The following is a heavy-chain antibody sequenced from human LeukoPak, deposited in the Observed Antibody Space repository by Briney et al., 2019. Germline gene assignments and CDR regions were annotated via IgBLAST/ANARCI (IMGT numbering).Heavy chain of an antibody. CDR3: AKSEEDILTGSFDY. CDR2: ISWNSGSI. CDR1: GFTFDDYA. Sequence: GGSLRLSCAASGFTFDDYAMHWVRQAPGKGLEWVSGISWNSGSIGYADSVKGRFTISRDNAKNSLYLQMNSLRAEDTALYYCAKSEEDILTGSFDYWGQGTLVTVSS. V-gene: IGHV3-9*01. D-gene: IGHD3-9*01. J-gene: IGHJ4*02.